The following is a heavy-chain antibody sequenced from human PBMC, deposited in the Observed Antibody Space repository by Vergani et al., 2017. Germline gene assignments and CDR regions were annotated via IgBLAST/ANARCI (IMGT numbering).Heavy chain of an antibody. J-gene: IGHJ5*02. CDR2: ISSSGSLI. CDR3: ARGQDYGDCSGWFDP. D-gene: IGHD4-17*01. V-gene: IGHV3-48*01. CDR1: GFTFSRYT. Sequence: EVQLVESGGGLVRPGGSLRLSCAASGFTFSRYTMNWVRQAPGKGLEWVSFISSSGSLIYYADSVKGRFTISRDKAKNSLYLQMNSLRAEDTAVYYCARGQDYGDCSGWFDPWGQGTLVTVSS.